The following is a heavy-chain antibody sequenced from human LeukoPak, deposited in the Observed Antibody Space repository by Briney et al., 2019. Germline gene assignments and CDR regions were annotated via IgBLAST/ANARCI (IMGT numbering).Heavy chain of an antibody. CDR1: GFTFSSYS. V-gene: IGHV3-21*01. CDR2: ISSSSSYI. CDR3: ARGSGSYHDAFDI. D-gene: IGHD1-26*01. J-gene: IGHJ3*02. Sequence: GGSLRLSCAASGFTFSSYSINWVRQAPGKGLEWVSSISSSSSYIYYADSVKGRFTISRDNAKNSLYLQMNSLRAEDTAVYYCARGSGSYHDAFDIWGQGTMVTVSS.